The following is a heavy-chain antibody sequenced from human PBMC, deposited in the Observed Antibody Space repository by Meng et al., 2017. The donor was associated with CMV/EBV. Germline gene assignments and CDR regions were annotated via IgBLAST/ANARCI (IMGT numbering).Heavy chain of an antibody. J-gene: IGHJ6*02. CDR2: IYYSGST. Sequence: LRLSCTVSGGSISSGDYCWSWIRQPPGKGLEWIGYIYYSGSTYYNPSLKSRVTISVDTSKNQFSLKLSSVTAADTAVYYCARAGVYCSSTSCHRYYGMDVWGQGTTVTVSS. D-gene: IGHD2-2*01. CDR1: GGSISSGDYC. V-gene: IGHV4-30-4*08. CDR3: ARAGVYCSSTSCHRYYGMDV.